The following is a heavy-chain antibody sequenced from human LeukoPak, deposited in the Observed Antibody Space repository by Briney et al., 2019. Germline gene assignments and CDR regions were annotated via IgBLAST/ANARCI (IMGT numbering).Heavy chain of an antibody. CDR2: ISSAGTYI. J-gene: IGHJ4*02. CDR3: ARAPEVYYYDSSGYGGFDY. CDR1: GFTFSSYS. D-gene: IGHD3-22*01. V-gene: IGHV3-21*06. Sequence: GGSLRLSCAASGFTFSSYSMNWVRQAPGKGLEWVSSISSAGTYIYYADSVKGRFTISRDNAKNSLYLQMNSLRAEDTAVYYCARAPEVYYYDSSGYGGFDYWGQGTLVTVSS.